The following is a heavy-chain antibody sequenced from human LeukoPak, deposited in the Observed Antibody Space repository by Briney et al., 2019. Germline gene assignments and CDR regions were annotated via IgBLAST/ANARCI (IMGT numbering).Heavy chain of an antibody. CDR3: ARGGVLDY. Sequence: KPSETLSLTCTVSGGSISSSSYYWGWIRQPPGKGLEWIGSIYYSGSTYYNPSLKSRVTISVDTSKNQFSLKLSSVTAADTAVYCCARGGVLDYWGQGTLVTVSS. V-gene: IGHV4-39*07. J-gene: IGHJ4*02. D-gene: IGHD1-1*01. CDR1: GGSISSSSYY. CDR2: IYYSGST.